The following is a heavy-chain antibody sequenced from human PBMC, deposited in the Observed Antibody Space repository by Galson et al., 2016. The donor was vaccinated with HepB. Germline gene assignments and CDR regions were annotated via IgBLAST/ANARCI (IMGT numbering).Heavy chain of an antibody. J-gene: IGHJ4*02. CDR1: GGSISSSSYY. V-gene: IGHV4-39*07. CDR2: IYYSGRT. Sequence: SETLSLTCTVSGGSISSSSYYWGWIRQPPGKGLEWIGTIYYSGRTYYTPSLKSRVNLSIDTSQNQFSLKLSSVTAADTAMYHCARDGRLAPAGNFDYWGQGTLVTVSS. D-gene: IGHD6-13*01. CDR3: ARDGRLAPAGNFDY.